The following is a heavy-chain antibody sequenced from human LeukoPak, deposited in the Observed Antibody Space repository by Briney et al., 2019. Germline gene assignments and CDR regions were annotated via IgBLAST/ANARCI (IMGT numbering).Heavy chain of an antibody. Sequence: ASVKVSCKASGYTFTSYAMNWVRQAPGQGLEWMGWISTNTGNPTYAQGFTGRFVFSLDTSVSTAYLQISSLKAEDTAVYYCAREKIRVWFGELPGDYYYYYMDVWGKGTTVTVSS. V-gene: IGHV7-4-1*02. D-gene: IGHD3-10*01. CDR2: ISTNTGNP. J-gene: IGHJ6*03. CDR3: AREKIRVWFGELPGDYYYYYMDV. CDR1: GYTFTSYA.